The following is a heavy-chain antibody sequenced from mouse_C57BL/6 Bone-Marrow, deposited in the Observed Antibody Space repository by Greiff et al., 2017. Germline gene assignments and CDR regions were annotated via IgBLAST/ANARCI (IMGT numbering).Heavy chain of an antibody. CDR1: GFNIKDDY. CDR3: TPSSHAMDY. V-gene: IGHV14-4*01. J-gene: IGHJ4*01. Sequence: EVQVVESGAELVRPGASVKLSCTASGFNIKDDYMHWVKQRPEQGLEWIGWIDPENGDTEYASKFQGKATITADTSSNTAYLQLSSLTSEDTAVYYCTPSSHAMDYWGQGTSVTVSS. CDR2: IDPENGDT. D-gene: IGHD1-1*01.